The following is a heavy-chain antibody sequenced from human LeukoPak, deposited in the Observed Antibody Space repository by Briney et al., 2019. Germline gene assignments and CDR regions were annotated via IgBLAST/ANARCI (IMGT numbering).Heavy chain of an antibody. D-gene: IGHD1-14*01. CDR1: EYTVTELS. CDR3: ATEKAWNHGGFDY. V-gene: IGHV1-24*01. Sequence: ASVKVPCKVSEYTVTELSFHWVRQAPGEGLEWMGGFDAENDETIYAQKFQGRVTVTQDTSADTAYMELSSLRSEDTAVYYCATEKAWNHGGFDYWGQGTPVIVSS. J-gene: IGHJ4*02. CDR2: FDAENDET.